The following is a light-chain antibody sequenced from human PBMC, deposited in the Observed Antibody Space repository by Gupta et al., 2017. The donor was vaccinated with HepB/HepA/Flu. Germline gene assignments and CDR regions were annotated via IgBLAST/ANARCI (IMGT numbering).Light chain of an antibody. J-gene: IGLJ3*02. Sequence: QSALTQPRPLSGSPGQSVTISCTGTSSDVGGYNYVSWCQLHPGKVPKLILYDVTRRHSGVPDRVSGSKSGNTASLTISGLQAEDEAYYYCASYAGTYSWVFGGGTKLTVL. V-gene: IGLV2-11*01. CDR1: SSDVGGYNY. CDR2: DVT. CDR3: ASYAGTYSWV.